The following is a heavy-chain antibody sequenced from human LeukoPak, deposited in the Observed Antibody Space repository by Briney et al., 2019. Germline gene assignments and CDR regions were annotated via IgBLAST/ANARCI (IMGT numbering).Heavy chain of an antibody. CDR3: TRGGGTIPAEGATMGVGVDY. CDR1: GFTFSGSA. CDR2: IRSKANSYAT. D-gene: IGHD1-26*01. V-gene: IGHV3-73*01. J-gene: IGHJ4*02. Sequence: GGSLRLSCAASGFTFSGSAMHWVRQASGKGLEWVGRIRSKANSYATAYAASVKGRFTISRDDSKNTAYLQMNSQKTEDTAVYFCTRGGGTIPAEGATMGVGVDYWGQGTLVTVSS.